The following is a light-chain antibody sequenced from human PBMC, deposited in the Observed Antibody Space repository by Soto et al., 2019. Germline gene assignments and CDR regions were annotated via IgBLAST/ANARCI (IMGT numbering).Light chain of an antibody. V-gene: IGKV3-20*01. Sequence: EIFLTQSPGTLALSQWERATLSWRASQSVNSRLAWYQHKPGQAPRLLISGASNRASDIPDRFSGSGSWTDFTLTISRLEPEDFAVYYCHQYDNWPPWTFGQGTKVDIK. CDR3: HQYDNWPPWT. J-gene: IGKJ1*01. CDR1: QSVNSR. CDR2: GAS.